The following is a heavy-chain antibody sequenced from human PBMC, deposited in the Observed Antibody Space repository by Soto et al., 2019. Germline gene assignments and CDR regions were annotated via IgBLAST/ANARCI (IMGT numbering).Heavy chain of an antibody. D-gene: IGHD3-22*01. CDR2: IYHSGST. CDR1: GDSIGSNVW. J-gene: IGHJ5*02. V-gene: IGHV4-4*02. CDR3: ARASRRLYDSSGHLNWFDP. Sequence: NPSETLSLTCDVSGDSIGSNVWWSWVRQPPGKGLEWIGEIYHSGSTNYNPSLESRVTISVDKSKNQFSLKLSSVTAADTAVYYCARASRRLYDSSGHLNWFDPWGQGTLVTVSS.